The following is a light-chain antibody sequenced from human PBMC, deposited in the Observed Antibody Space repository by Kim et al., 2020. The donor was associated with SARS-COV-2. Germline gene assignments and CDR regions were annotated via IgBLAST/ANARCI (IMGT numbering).Light chain of an antibody. CDR1: NIGNKN. CDR3: QVWDSSIYVV. CDR2: RDN. V-gene: IGLV3-9*01. Sequence: SYELTQPLSVSVALGQTARITCGGNNIGNKNVHWYQQKPGQAPVLVIYRDNNRPSGIPERFSGSNSGNTVTLTISRAQAGDEADYYCQVWDSSIYVVFGG. J-gene: IGLJ2*01.